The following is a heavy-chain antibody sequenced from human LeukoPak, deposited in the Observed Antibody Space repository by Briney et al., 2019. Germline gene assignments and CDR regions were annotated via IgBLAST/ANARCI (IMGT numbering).Heavy chain of an antibody. CDR1: GGSISSYY. Sequence: PSETLSLTCTVSGGSISSYYWSWIRQPPGKGLEWIGYIYYSGSTNYNPSLKSRVTISVYTSKNQFSLKLSSVTAADTAVYYCARGYVNPWYFDLWGRGTLVTVSS. CDR3: ARGYVNPWYFDL. D-gene: IGHD3-16*01. CDR2: IYYSGST. V-gene: IGHV4-59*01. J-gene: IGHJ2*01.